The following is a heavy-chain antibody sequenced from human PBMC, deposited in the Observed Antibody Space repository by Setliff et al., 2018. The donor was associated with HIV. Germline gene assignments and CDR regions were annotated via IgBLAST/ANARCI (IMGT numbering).Heavy chain of an antibody. V-gene: IGHV3-7*01. CDR2: IKQDGSER. CDR1: GITFSSYW. D-gene: IGHD2-8*01. J-gene: IGHJ4*02. Sequence: PSETLSLSCVASGITFSSYWMSWVRQAPGKGLEWVANIKQDGSERSYVDSVKGRFTISRDNAKNSLYLQMNSLRTEDTAVYYCTKNLYTSRWSPLDYWGQGTLVTVSS. CDR3: TKNLYTSRWSPLDY.